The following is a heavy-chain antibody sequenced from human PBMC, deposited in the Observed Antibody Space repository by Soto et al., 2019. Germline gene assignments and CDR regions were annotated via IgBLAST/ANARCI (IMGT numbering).Heavy chain of an antibody. CDR3: ARHEVGSGWSPFSYYYYYGMDV. J-gene: IGHJ6*02. Sequence: HGESLKISCKGSGYSFTSYWIGWVRQMPGKGLEWMGIIYPGDSDTRYSPSFQGQVTISADKSISTAYLQWSSLKASDTAMYYCARHEVGSGWSPFSYYYYYGMDVWGQGTTVTVSS. CDR1: GYSFTSYW. V-gene: IGHV5-51*01. CDR2: IYPGDSDT. D-gene: IGHD6-19*01.